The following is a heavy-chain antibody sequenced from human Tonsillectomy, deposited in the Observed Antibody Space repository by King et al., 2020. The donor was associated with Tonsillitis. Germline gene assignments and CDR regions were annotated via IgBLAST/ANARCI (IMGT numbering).Heavy chain of an antibody. CDR3: ARGGTAAAGTIDY. CDR1: GYYISGGYY. J-gene: IGHJ4*02. D-gene: IGHD6-13*01. CDR2: IYQSGST. V-gene: IGHV4-38-2*01. Sequence: QLQESGPGLVKPSETLSLTCAVSGYYISGGYYWGWIRQPPGKGLEWIGSIYQSGSTYYNPSLKSRVTISVATSKNQFSLRLNSVTAADTAVYYCARGGTAAAGTIDYWGQGTLVTVSS.